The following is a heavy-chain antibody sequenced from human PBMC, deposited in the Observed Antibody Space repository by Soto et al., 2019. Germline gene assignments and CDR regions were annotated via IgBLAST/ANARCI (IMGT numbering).Heavy chain of an antibody. CDR2: VIPNFETT. Sequence: QVQLVQSGAEVKKPGSSVKVSCNTSGGTFNSFAISWVRQAPGQGLEWMGGVIPNFETTYYAQKFQGRLTIAADESTATAYMELSSLRSEDTAVYYCARDQGLYVHTGMVIAYYGMEVWGKGTTVTVS. J-gene: IGHJ6*04. CDR1: GGTFNSFA. CDR3: ARDQGLYVHTGMVIAYYGMEV. D-gene: IGHD5-18*01. V-gene: IGHV1-69*01.